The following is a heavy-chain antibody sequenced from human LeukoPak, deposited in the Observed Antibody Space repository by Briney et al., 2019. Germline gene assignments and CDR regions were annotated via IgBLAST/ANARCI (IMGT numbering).Heavy chain of an antibody. CDR3: AGDRGYGSGWYYYMDG. CDR2: ITSSSSNI. D-gene: IGHD3-10*01. Sequence: GGSLRLSCAASGFSFSKYAMNWVRQAPGRGLEWVSYITSSSSNIHYTDSVKGRFTISRDNSKNPLYLQMNSLRVEDTAVYYCAGDRGYGSGWYYYMDGWGKGTTVTVSS. CDR1: GFSFSKYA. V-gene: IGHV3-48*01. J-gene: IGHJ6*03.